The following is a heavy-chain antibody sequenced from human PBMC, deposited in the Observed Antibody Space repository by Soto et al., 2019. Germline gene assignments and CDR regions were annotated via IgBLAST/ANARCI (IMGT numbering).Heavy chain of an antibody. J-gene: IGHJ4*02. CDR1: GCSSSYRCDS. Sequence: TLPRTYPVAGCSSSYRCDSWRWLRQSPGKGLEWIGYINHLETTFYNPSFESRLTLSIDRTKNQFSLKLNSMTAADRAVYYCARGGGYDSFDYWGQGILVTVSS. CDR2: INHLETT. CDR3: ARGGGYDSFDY. D-gene: IGHD5-12*01. V-gene: IGHV4-30-2*06.